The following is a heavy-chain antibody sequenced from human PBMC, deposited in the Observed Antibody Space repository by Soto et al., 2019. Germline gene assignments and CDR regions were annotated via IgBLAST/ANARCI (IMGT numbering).Heavy chain of an antibody. CDR3: ATGRVYYDSSGLLQGRY. J-gene: IGHJ4*01. Sequence: EVQLLESGGDLQQPGGSLRLSCAASRITFSNFAMNWVRQAPGKGLEWVSGISGSGDDTHYADSVKGRFTISRDNSQNTLYLQMSGLRAEDTAIYYCATGRVYYDSSGLLQGRYWGQGTLVTVSS. CDR2: ISGSGDDT. CDR1: RITFSNFA. D-gene: IGHD3-22*01. V-gene: IGHV3-23*01.